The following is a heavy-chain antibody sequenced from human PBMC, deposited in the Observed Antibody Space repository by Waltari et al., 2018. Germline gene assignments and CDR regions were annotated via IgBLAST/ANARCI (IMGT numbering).Heavy chain of an antibody. CDR2: ISSTSSDI. V-gene: IGHV3-21*02. J-gene: IGHJ6*02. D-gene: IGHD6-13*01. Sequence: EVQLVESGGGLVKPGGSLRLSCAASGFTFNTYTMNWVRQAPGKWLELVSSISSTSSDIYYADSVKGRFTISRDNAKSSLYLKLNSLRAEDTAVYYCAGGYSSYYGMDVWGQGTTVTVSS. CDR1: GFTFNTYT. CDR3: AGGYSSYYGMDV.